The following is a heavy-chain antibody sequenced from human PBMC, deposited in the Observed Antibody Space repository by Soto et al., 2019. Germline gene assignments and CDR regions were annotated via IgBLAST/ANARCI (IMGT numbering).Heavy chain of an antibody. J-gene: IGHJ4*02. CDR3: ARAGGSYWAPPYYFDY. V-gene: IGHV4-34*01. Sequence: QVQLQQWGAGLLKPSETLSLTCAVYGGSFSGYYWSWIRQPPGKGLEWIGEINHSGSTNYNPSLKSRVTISVDTSKNQFSLKLSSVTAADTAVYYCARAGGSYWAPPYYFDYWGQGTLVTVSS. CDR1: GGSFSGYY. CDR2: INHSGST. D-gene: IGHD1-26*01.